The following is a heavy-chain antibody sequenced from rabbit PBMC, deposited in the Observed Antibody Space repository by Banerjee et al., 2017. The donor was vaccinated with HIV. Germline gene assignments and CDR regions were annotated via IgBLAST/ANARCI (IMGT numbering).Heavy chain of an antibody. CDR1: GFSFSSYW. J-gene: IGHJ4*01. CDR3: ARKNYTRYFDL. Sequence: QEQLEESGGDLVKPEGSLTLTCTASGFSFSSYWIYWVRQAPGKGLEWIACIWPGSSGSTYYASWAKGRFTISKTSSTTVTLQMTSLTAADTATYFCARKNYTRYFDLWGQGTLVTVS. V-gene: IGHV1S45*01. CDR2: IWPGSSGST. D-gene: IGHD8-1*01.